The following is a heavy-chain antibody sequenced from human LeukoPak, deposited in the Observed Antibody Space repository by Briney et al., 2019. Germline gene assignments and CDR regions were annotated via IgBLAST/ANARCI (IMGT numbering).Heavy chain of an antibody. CDR3: ARDPAVGATTPFDY. D-gene: IGHD1-26*01. CDR1: GGSISSGGYY. V-gene: IGHV4-31*03. Sequence: SETLSLTCTVSGGSISSGGYYWSWIRQHPGKGLEWIGYIYYSGSTNYNPSLKSRVTISVDTSKNQFSLKLSSVTAADTAVYYCARDPAVGATTPFDYWGQGTLVTVSS. J-gene: IGHJ4*02. CDR2: IYYSGST.